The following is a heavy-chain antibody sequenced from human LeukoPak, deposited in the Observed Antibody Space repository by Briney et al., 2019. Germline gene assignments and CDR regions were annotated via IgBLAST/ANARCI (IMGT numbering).Heavy chain of an antibody. CDR1: GFIFSSHG. D-gene: IGHD3-10*01. CDR2: ISHAGSNE. V-gene: IGHV3-30*03. J-gene: IGHJ4*02. CDR3: GGAPAVYFDY. Sequence: EGSLRLSCAASGFIFSSHGMHWIRQAPGKGLEWVALISHAGSNEYYAASVKGRFTISRDNSNNEFYLQMNSPRPEDTADCARGGAPAVYFDYWGQGALVTVSS.